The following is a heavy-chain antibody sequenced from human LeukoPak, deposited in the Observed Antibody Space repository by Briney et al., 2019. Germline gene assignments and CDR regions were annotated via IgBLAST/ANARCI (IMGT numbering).Heavy chain of an antibody. CDR3: ARDKGDYKFDY. J-gene: IGHJ4*02. Sequence: ASVKVSCKASGYTFTNYGISWVRQAPGQGLEWMGWISAYNGDTNYAQMLQGRVTLTTDASTNTAYMELRSLRSDDAAVYYCARDKGDYKFDYWGQGTLVTVSS. CDR2: ISAYNGDT. CDR1: GYTFTNYG. V-gene: IGHV1-18*01. D-gene: IGHD4-17*01.